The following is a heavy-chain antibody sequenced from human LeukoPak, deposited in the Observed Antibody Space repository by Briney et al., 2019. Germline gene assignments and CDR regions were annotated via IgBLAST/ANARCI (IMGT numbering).Heavy chain of an antibody. CDR3: ARGRGYSHSNWVDP. CDR2: IYSGGTT. V-gene: IGHV3-53*01. D-gene: IGHD5-18*01. CDR1: GFTVSSNY. J-gene: IGHJ5*02. Sequence: PGGSLRLSCAASGFTVSSNYMSWVRQAPGKGLEWVSVIYSGGTTYYADSVKGRFTISRDNSKNTLYLQMNSLRAEDTAVYYCARGRGYSHSNWVDPWGQGTMVTVSA.